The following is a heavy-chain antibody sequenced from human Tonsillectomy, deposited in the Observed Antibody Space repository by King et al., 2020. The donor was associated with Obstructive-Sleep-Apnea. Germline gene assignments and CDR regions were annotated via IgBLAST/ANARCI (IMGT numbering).Heavy chain of an antibody. V-gene: IGHV4-59*01. CDR2: IYYSGST. CDR3: ARAPGPYSEADY. D-gene: IGHD6-13*01. CDR1: GGSISGYY. J-gene: IGHJ4*02. Sequence: QLQESGPGLVKPSETLTLTCTVSGGSISGYYWSWLRQPPGKGLEWIGYIYYSGSTNYNPSLQGRVTMSVDTSKNQFSLKLSSVTAADTAVYYCARAPGPYSEADYWGQGTLVTVSS.